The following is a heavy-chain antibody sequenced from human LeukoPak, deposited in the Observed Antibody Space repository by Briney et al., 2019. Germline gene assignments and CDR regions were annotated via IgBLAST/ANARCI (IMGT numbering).Heavy chain of an antibody. Sequence: ASVKVSCKASGYTFTGYYMHWVRQAPGQGLEWMGWINPNSGGTNYAQKFQGRVTMTRDTSISTVYMELSSLRSEDTAVYYCARVEGVDTPYDAFDIWGQGTMVTVSS. J-gene: IGHJ3*02. CDR1: GYTFTGYY. CDR2: INPNSGGT. V-gene: IGHV1-2*02. D-gene: IGHD5-18*01. CDR3: ARVEGVDTPYDAFDI.